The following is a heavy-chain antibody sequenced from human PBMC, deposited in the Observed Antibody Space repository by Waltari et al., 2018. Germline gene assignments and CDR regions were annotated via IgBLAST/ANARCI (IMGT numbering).Heavy chain of an antibody. V-gene: IGHV4-61*02. Sequence: QVQLQESGPGLVKPSQTLSLTCTVSGGSISSGSYYWSWIRQPAGKGLEWIGRIYTSGSTNYNPSLKSRVTISVDTSKNQFSLKLSSVTAADTAVYYCARAPGPDDYWGQGTLVTVSS. CDR2: IYTSGST. J-gene: IGHJ4*02. CDR1: GGSISSGSYY. CDR3: ARAPGPDDY.